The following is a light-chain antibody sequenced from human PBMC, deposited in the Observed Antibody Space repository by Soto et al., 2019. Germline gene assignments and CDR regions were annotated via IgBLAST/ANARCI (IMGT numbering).Light chain of an antibody. CDR1: SSDVGGKNH. Sequence: QSALTQPASVTGSPGQSITISCTGTSSDVGGKNHVSWYQQYPGKAPRLIIYEVNNWPSGVSNRFSGSKSDNTASLTISGLQAEDEADYYCASYTPSPSLVFGGGTKLTVL. CDR2: EVN. CDR3: ASYTPSPSLV. J-gene: IGLJ2*01. V-gene: IGLV2-14*01.